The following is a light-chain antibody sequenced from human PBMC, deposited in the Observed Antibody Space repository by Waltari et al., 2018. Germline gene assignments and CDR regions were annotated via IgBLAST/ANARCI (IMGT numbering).Light chain of an antibody. Sequence: QFTLTQPPSVSAAPGQRVTLSCSGTNDNIGLNLVSWYRQIPGAAPQLLSYEDDKRPSEIPDRFSASKSGTSATLAITGLQTGDEADYYCATWDVRLTPRHMFGGGTKVTVL. J-gene: IGLJ3*02. CDR1: NDNIGLNL. CDR2: EDD. V-gene: IGLV1-51*02. CDR3: ATWDVRLTPRHM.